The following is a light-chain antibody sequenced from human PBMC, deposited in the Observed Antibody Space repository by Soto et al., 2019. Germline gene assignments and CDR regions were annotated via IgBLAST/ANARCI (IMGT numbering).Light chain of an antibody. CDR3: QQYGSSIT. V-gene: IGKV3-20*01. J-gene: IGKJ5*01. Sequence: EIVLTQSPATLSLSPVERATLSVRASQSVSSYLAWYQQKPGQAPRLLIYDASNRATGIPDRFSGSGSGTDFTLTISRLEPEDFAVFYCQQYGSSITFGQGTRLENK. CDR1: QSVSSY. CDR2: DAS.